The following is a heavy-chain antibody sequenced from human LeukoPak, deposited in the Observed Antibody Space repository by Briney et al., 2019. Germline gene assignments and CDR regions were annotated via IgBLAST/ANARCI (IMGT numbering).Heavy chain of an antibody. CDR1: GYTFTSYA. CDR3: ATEVGATTSFDY. J-gene: IGHJ4*02. CDR2: INAGNGNT. V-gene: IGHV1-3*01. Sequence: GASVKVSCKASGYTFTSYAMHWVRQAPGQRLEWMGWINAGNGNTKYSQKFQGRVTITRDTSTSTAYMELSSLRSEDTAVYYCATEVGATTSFDYWGQGTLVTVSS. D-gene: IGHD1-26*01.